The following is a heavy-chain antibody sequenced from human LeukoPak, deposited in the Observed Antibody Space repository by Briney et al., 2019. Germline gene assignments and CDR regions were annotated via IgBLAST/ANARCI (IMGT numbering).Heavy chain of an antibody. V-gene: IGHV4-61*05. CDR3: ARAHPVRPRGVGWFDP. CDR1: GGSISSSSYY. CDR2: IYYSGST. Sequence: SETLSLTCTVSGGSISSSSYYWGWIRQPPGKGLEWIGYIYYSGSTNYNPSLKSRVTISVDTSKNQFSLKLSSVTAADTAVYYCARAHPVRPRGVGWFDPWGQGTLVTVSS. D-gene: IGHD3-10*01. J-gene: IGHJ5*02.